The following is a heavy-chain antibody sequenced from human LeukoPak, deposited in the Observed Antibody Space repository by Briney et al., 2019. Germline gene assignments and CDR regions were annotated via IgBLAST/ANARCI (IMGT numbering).Heavy chain of an antibody. J-gene: IGHJ4*02. CDR3: ARDRAFDY. V-gene: IGHV3-74*01. CDR2: INNDGSRT. D-gene: IGHD3-10*01. Sequence: PGGSLRLSCTASGFTFSSYWMHWVRQAPGKGLVWVSRINNDGSRTDYADSVKGRFTISRDNSKNTLYLQMNSLRAEDTAVYYCARDRAFDYWGQGTLVTVSS. CDR1: GFTFSSYW.